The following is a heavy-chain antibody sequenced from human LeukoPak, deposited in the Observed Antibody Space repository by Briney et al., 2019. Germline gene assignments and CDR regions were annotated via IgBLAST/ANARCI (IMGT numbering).Heavy chain of an antibody. CDR1: GFTFSSYA. Sequence: GGSLRLSCAASGFTFSSYAMHWVRQAPGKGLEWVAVISYDGSNKYYADSVKGRFTISRDNSKNTLYPQMNSLRAEDTAVYYCASGGRTDYWGPGTLVTVSS. CDR2: ISYDGSNK. D-gene: IGHD3-10*01. J-gene: IGHJ4*02. V-gene: IGHV3-30-3*01. CDR3: ASGGRTDY.